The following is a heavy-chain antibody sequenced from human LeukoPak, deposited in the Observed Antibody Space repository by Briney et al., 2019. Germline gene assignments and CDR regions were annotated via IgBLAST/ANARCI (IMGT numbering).Heavy chain of an antibody. D-gene: IGHD3-22*01. J-gene: IGHJ4*02. CDR3: AKGTMIVVAVGDYFDY. Sequence: TGRSLRLSCAASGFTLDDYAMHWVRQAPGKGLEWVSGISWNSVNIGYADSVKGRFTISRDNAKNSLYLQMNSLRAEGMALYYCAKGTMIVVAVGDYFDYWGQGTLVTVSS. CDR1: GFTLDDYA. V-gene: IGHV3-9*03. CDR2: ISWNSVNI.